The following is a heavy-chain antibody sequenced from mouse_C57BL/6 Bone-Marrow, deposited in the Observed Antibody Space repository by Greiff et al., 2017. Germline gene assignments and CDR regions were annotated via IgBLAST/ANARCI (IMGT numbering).Heavy chain of an antibody. Sequence: EVQLQQSGPELVKPGASVKISCKASGYTFTDYYMNWVKQSHGKSLEWIGDINPNNGGTSYNQKFKGKATLTVDKSSSTAYMELRSLTSEDSAVYYCARFTTVGDYAMDYWGQGTSVTVSS. CDR3: ARFTTVGDYAMDY. D-gene: IGHD1-1*01. V-gene: IGHV1-26*01. CDR2: INPNNGGT. CDR1: GYTFTDYY. J-gene: IGHJ4*01.